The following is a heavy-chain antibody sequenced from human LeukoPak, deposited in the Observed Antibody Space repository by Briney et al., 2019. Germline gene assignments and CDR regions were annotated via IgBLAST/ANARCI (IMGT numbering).Heavy chain of an antibody. CDR3: AKGDDGYSRYNWFDP. CDR2: ISGSGGST. V-gene: IGHV3-23*01. Sequence: GGSLRLSCAASGFTFSGSAMHWVRQAPGKGLEWVSAISGSGGSTYYADSVKGRFTISRDNSKNTLYLQMNSLRAEDTAVYYCAKGDDGYSRYNWFDPWGQGTLVTVSS. J-gene: IGHJ5*02. D-gene: IGHD5-24*01. CDR1: GFTFSGSA.